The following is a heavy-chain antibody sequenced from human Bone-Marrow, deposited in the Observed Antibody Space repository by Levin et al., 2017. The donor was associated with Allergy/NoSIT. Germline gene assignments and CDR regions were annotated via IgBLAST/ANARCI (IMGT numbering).Heavy chain of an antibody. CDR1: GFTFNNYG. Sequence: GESLKISCAASGFTFNNYGMHWVRQAPGKGLEWVAVISYDGSNKYYVDSVKDRFTISRDQSKNTLYLQMNSLRAEDTGVYYCARYGWASHCLHEYYCDYWGEGTLVTVSS. V-gene: IGHV3-30*03. CDR2: ISYDGSNK. J-gene: IGHJ4*02. CDR3: ARYGWASHCLHEYYCDY. D-gene: IGHD3-10*01.